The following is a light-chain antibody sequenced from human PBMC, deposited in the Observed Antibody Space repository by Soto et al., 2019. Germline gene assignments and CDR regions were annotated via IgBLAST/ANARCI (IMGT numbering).Light chain of an antibody. CDR3: SSWTSSTTQV. CDR1: SGDVGGYNF. J-gene: IGLJ3*02. CDR2: EVN. Sequence: QSALTQPASVSGSPGQSITISCTGTSGDVGGYNFVSGYQQHPGKAPKLMIYEVNNRPSGVSNRFSGSKSGNTASLTISGLQAEDEADYYCSSWTSSTTQVLGGGTKLTVL. V-gene: IGLV2-14*01.